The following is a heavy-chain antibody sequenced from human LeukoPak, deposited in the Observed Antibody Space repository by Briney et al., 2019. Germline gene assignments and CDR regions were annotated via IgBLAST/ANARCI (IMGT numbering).Heavy chain of an antibody. Sequence: SETLSLTCTVSSGSISTYYWSWIRQPAGKGLEWIGRIYTSGDTNYNPSLKSRVTISLDTSKNQFSLKLSSVTAADTAVYYCARSIIRGIITGVFDYWGQGTLVTVSS. V-gene: IGHV4-4*07. D-gene: IGHD3-10*01. J-gene: IGHJ4*02. CDR1: SGSISTYY. CDR3: ARSIIRGIITGVFDY. CDR2: IYTSGDT.